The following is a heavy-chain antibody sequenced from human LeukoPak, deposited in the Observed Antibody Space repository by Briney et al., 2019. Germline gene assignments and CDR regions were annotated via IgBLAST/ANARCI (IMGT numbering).Heavy chain of an antibody. J-gene: IGHJ4*02. CDR3: ARDCGGDCYSYDY. CDR1: GYTFTSYY. CDR2: ISPSGGST. V-gene: IGHV1-46*01. Sequence: ASVKVSCKASGYTFTSYYMHWVRQAPGQGLEWMGIISPSGGSTSYAQKFQGRVTMTRDMSTSTVYMELSSLRSEDTVVYYCARDCGGDCYSYDYWGQGTLVTVSS. D-gene: IGHD2-21*02.